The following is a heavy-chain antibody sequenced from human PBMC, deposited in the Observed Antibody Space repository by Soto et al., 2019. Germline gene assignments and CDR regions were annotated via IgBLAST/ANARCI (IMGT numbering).Heavy chain of an antibody. J-gene: IGHJ4*02. D-gene: IGHD1-20*01. V-gene: IGHV3-7*01. Sequence: EVQLVESGGGLVQPGGSLRLSCAASGFTFSSYWMSWVRQAPGKGLEWVANIKQDGSEKYYVDSVKGRFTISRDNAKNSLYLQMNSLRAEDTAVYYCARDDGEITGTTPGGIDYWGQGTLVTVSS. CDR2: IKQDGSEK. CDR1: GFTFSSYW. CDR3: ARDDGEITGTTPGGIDY.